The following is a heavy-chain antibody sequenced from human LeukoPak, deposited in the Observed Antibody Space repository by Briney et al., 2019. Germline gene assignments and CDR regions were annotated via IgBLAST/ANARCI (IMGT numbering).Heavy chain of an antibody. CDR3: ARDKAHSYGRYFDP. CDR1: GGSISTYY. V-gene: IGHV4-59*01. J-gene: IGHJ5*02. CDR2: ISYGNT. Sequence: SETLSLTCSVSGGSISTYYWNWIRQTPGKGLEWIGHISYGNTDYNPSLKSRVTISVDTSKNQFSLKLMSVTAADTAVYYCARDKAHSYGRYFDPWGQGALVTVSS. D-gene: IGHD5-18*01.